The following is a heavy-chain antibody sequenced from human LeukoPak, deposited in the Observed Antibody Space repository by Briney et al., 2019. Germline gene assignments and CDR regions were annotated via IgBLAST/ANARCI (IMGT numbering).Heavy chain of an antibody. CDR1: GFTFSGYS. J-gene: IGHJ4*02. CDR3: ARDHDWAFDY. CDR2: ISISTTNI. D-gene: IGHD3-9*01. Sequence: PGGSLRLSCAASGFTFSGYSMNWVRQALGQGLEWVSYISISTTNIYYADSVKGRFTVSRDNAKNSLYLQMNNLRADDTAVYYCARDHDWAFDYWGQGTLVTVSS. V-gene: IGHV3-48*01.